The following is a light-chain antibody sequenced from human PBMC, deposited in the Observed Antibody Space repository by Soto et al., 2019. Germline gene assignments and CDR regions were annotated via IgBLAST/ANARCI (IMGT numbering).Light chain of an antibody. V-gene: IGKV2-28*01. CDR3: MQALQTPFT. J-gene: IGKJ3*01. Sequence: DLVMTPSPLSLPVTPGEPASISCRSSQSLLHSNGYNYLDWYLQKPGQSPQLLLYLGSNRASGVPDRFSGSGSGTDFTLKNSRVEAEDVGVDYYMQALQTPFTFGPGTKVDIK. CDR2: LGS. CDR1: QSLLHSNGYNY.